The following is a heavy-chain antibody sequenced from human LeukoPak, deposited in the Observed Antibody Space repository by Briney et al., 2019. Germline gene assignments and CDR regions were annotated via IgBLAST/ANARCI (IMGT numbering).Heavy chain of an antibody. V-gene: IGHV1-46*01. CDR1: GYTFTSYA. Sequence: ASVKVSCKASGYTFTSYAMNWVRQAPGQGLEWMGIINPSGGSTSYAQKFQGRVTMTRDTSTSTVYMELSSLRSEDTAVYYCARVTITGTTFDYWGQGTLVTVSS. CDR2: INPSGGST. J-gene: IGHJ4*02. D-gene: IGHD1-7*01. CDR3: ARVTITGTTFDY.